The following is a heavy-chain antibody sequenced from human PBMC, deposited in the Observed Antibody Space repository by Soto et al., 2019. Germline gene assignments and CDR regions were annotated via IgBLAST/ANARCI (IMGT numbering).Heavy chain of an antibody. D-gene: IGHD2-2*01. CDR3: ASAVDNQLPPYFDY. V-gene: IGHV1-18*01. CDR2: ISAYNGNT. Sequence: ASVKVSCKASGYTFTSYSISWVRQAPGQGLEWMGWISAYNGNTNYAQKLQGRLTMTTDTSTSIAYMELRSLRSDDTAVYYCASAVDNQLPPYFDYWGQGTLVTVSS. J-gene: IGHJ4*02. CDR1: GYTFTSYS.